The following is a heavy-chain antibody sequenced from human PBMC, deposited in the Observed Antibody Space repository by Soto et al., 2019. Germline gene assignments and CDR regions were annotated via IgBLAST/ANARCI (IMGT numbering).Heavy chain of an antibody. D-gene: IGHD2-8*02. CDR1: GGSISSSGYY. CDR3: ARDKITGLFDY. CDR2: IYYSGST. J-gene: IGHJ4*02. Sequence: PSETLSLTCTVSGGSISSSGYYWTWIRQHPGKDLEWIGNIYYSGSTNYNPSLKSRVTISIDTSGNQFSLKLTSVTAADTAVYYCARDKITGLFDYWGQGTLVTVSS. V-gene: IGHV4-31*03.